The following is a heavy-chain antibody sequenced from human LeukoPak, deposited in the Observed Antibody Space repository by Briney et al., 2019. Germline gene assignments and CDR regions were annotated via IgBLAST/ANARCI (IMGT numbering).Heavy chain of an antibody. D-gene: IGHD3-9*01. J-gene: IGHJ4*02. CDR3: ARDEGTITDSYYFDY. CDR2: ISGSGGST. V-gene: IGHV3-23*01. CDR1: GFTFSSYA. Sequence: PGGSLRLSCAASGFTFSSYAMSWVRQAPGKGLEWVSAISGSGGSTYYADSVKGRFTISRDNSKNTLYLQMNSLRAEDTAVYYCARDEGTITDSYYFDYWGQGTLVTVSS.